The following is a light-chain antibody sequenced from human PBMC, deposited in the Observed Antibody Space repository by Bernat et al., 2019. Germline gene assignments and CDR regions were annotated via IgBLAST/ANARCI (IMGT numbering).Light chain of an antibody. J-gene: IGKJ5*01. V-gene: IGKV1-39*01. CDR1: QSISSY. CDR3: QQSYSTPIT. Sequence: DIQMTQSPSSLSASVGDRVTITCRASQSISSYLNWYQQKPGKDPKLLIYAASSWQSGVPSRFSGSGSGTDFTLTIISLQPEDFATYYCQQSYSTPITFGQGTRLEIQ. CDR2: AAS.